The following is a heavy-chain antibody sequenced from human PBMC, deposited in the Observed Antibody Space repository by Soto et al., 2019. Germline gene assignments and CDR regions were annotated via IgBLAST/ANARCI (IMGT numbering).Heavy chain of an antibody. CDR1: GYTFTSYG. CDR2: ISAYSGNT. Sequence: QVQLVQSGAEVKKPGASVKVSCKASGYTFTSYGINWVRQAPGQGLEWMVWISAYSGNTNYAQKLQGRVTLTTDTSTSTANLALRSLRSDDTAVYHCAREGSANYYSQYFEYWGQGTLVTVSS. CDR3: AREGSANYYSQYFEY. D-gene: IGHD1-26*01. J-gene: IGHJ4*02. V-gene: IGHV1-18*01.